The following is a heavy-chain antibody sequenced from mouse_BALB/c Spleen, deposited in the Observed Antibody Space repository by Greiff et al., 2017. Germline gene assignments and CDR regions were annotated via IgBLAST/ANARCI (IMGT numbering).Heavy chain of an antibody. J-gene: IGHJ2*01. CDR2: IYPGSGNT. V-gene: IGHV1-63*01. Sequence: VQLQQSGAELVRPGTSVKISCKASGYAFTNYWLGWVKQRPGHGLEWIGDIYPGSGNTYYNETFKGKATLTADKSSSTAYMQLSSLTSEDSAVYFCARSSDYWGQGTTLTVSS. CDR1: GYAFTNYW. CDR3: ARSSDY.